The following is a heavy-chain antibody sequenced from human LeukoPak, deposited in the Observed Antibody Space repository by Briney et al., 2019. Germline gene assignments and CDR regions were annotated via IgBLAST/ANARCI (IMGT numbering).Heavy chain of an antibody. Sequence: ASVKVSCKASGYTFTSHDINWVRQATGQGLEWMGWMNPNSGNTGYAQKFQGRVTITRNTSISTAYMELSSLRSEDTAVYYCARGREVPAAMWYYYYYMDVWGKGTTVTVSS. CDR1: GYTFTSHD. CDR3: ARGREVPAAMWYYYYYMDV. D-gene: IGHD2-2*01. V-gene: IGHV1-8*03. CDR2: MNPNSGNT. J-gene: IGHJ6*03.